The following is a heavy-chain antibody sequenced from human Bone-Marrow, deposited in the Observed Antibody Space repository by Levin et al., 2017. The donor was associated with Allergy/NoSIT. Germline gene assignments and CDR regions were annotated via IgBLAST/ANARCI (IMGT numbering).Heavy chain of an antibody. V-gene: IGHV3-30*18. J-gene: IGHJ3*02. CDR3: AKDKAHCSGGTCYTVGAFDI. D-gene: IGHD2-15*01. CDR2: ISYNGTIK. CDR1: GFTFRNYG. Sequence: PGGSLRLSCVASGFTFRNYGMHWVRQAPGKGPEWVAVISYNGTIKYYVDSVKGRFTISRDNSKNTLYLQMNSLRAEDTAFYYCAKDKAHCSGGTCYTVGAFDIWGPGTMVTVSS.